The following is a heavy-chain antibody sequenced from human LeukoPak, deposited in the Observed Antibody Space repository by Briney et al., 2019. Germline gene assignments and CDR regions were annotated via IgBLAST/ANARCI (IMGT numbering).Heavy chain of an antibody. D-gene: IGHD6-19*01. CDR3: ARTTYSSGWPDY. V-gene: IGHV4-59*08. J-gene: IGHJ4*02. Sequence: SETLSLTCAVYGGSFSGYYWSWIRQPPGKGLEWIGYIYYSGSTNYNPSLKSRVTISVDTSKNQFSLKLSSVTAADTAVYYCARTTYSSGWPDYWGQGTLVTVSS. CDR1: GGSFSGYY. CDR2: IYYSGST.